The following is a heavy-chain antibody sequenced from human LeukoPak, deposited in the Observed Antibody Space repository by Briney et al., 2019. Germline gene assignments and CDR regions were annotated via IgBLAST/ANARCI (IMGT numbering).Heavy chain of an antibody. D-gene: IGHD5-18*01. CDR2: IYYSGTT. Sequence: SETLSLTCTVSGDSISSSDYYWGWIRQPPGKGLDWIANIYYSGTTYYNPSLKSRVTISVDTSKNQFSLSLSSVTAADTAVYFCARNRRGYSYGTLYYFDYWGQGTLVTVSS. V-gene: IGHV4-39*01. CDR1: GDSISSSDYY. J-gene: IGHJ4*02. CDR3: ARNRRGYSYGTLYYFDY.